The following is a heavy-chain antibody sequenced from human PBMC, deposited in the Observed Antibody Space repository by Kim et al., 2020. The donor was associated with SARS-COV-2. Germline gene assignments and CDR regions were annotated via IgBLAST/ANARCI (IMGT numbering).Heavy chain of an antibody. J-gene: IGHJ4*02. CDR3: ARDDHCDYILDH. CDR2: T. V-gene: IGHV4-31*02. Sequence: TSSHPSLKSRSTLSRDTSKNPFALTLTSVTAADTAVYYCARDDHCDYILDHWGQGTLVTVSS. D-gene: IGHD4-17*01.